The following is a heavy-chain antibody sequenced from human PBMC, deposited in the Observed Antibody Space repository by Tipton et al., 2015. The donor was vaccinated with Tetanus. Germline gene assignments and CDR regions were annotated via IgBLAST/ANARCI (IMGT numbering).Heavy chain of an antibody. D-gene: IGHD3-10*01. J-gene: IGHJ3*01. Sequence: QLVQSGAEVKKPGESLNISCKASGYNFATFWIGWVRQKPGKGLEWMGIIYTGDSSVRYSPTFQGQVTISADRSTTTAYLQWDRLKVSDTAMYYCVTRGGLGSYDVLDLWCPGTMVTVSS. V-gene: IGHV5-51*01. CDR3: VTRGGLGSYDVLDL. CDR2: IYTGDSSV. CDR1: GYNFATFW.